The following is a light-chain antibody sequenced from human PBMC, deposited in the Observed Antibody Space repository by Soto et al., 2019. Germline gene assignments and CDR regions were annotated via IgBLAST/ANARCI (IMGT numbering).Light chain of an antibody. CDR2: EGS. J-gene: IGLJ1*01. V-gene: IGLV2-23*01. CDR3: CSYAGSSTYV. CDR1: SSDVGSYNL. Sequence: QSALTQPASVSGSPGQSITISCTGTSSDVGSYNLVSWYQQHPGKAPKFMIYEGSKRPSGVSNRFSGSKSGTTASLTISGLQAEDEADYHCCSYAGSSTYVFGTGTKVTVL.